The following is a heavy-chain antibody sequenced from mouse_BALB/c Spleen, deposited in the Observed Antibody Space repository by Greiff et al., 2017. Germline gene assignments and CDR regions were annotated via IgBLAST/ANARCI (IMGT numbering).Heavy chain of an antibody. CDR3: ARYDYDEGYYFDY. J-gene: IGHJ2*01. Sequence: VQLKESGPGLVKPSQSLSLTCTVTGYSITSDYAWNWIRQFPGNKLEWMGYISYSGSTSYNPSLKSRISITRDTSKNQFFLQLNSVTTEDTATYYCARYDYDEGYYFDYWGQGTTLTVSS. D-gene: IGHD2-4*01. V-gene: IGHV3-2*02. CDR2: ISYSGST. CDR1: GYSITSDYA.